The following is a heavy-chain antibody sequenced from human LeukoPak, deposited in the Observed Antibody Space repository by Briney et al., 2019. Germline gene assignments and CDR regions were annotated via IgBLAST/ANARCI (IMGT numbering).Heavy chain of an antibody. CDR1: DASFSSSDYY. V-gene: IGHV4-39*01. CDR3: ARHRPALVRRCDY. D-gene: IGHD2-8*01. J-gene: IGHJ4*02. Sequence: SETLSLTCIVSDASFSSSDYYWGWIRQPPGKGLEWIGSIYYSGSTYCNPSLKSRVTISVDTSKNQFSLRLSSVTAADTAIYYCARHRPALVRRCDYWGQGTQVTVSS. CDR2: IYYSGST.